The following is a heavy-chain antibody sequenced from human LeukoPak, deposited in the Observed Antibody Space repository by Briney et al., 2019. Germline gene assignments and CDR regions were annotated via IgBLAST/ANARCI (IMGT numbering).Heavy chain of an antibody. V-gene: IGHV3-23*01. J-gene: IGHJ4*02. CDR2: ISGSGGST. CDR1: GFTFSSYA. CDR3: AMTGYSSGWYLIRPAAYFDY. D-gene: IGHD6-19*01. Sequence: PGGSLRLSCAASGFTFSSYAMSWVRQAPGKGLEWVSAISGSGGSTYYADSVKGRFTISRDNSKNTLYLQMNSLRAEDTAVYYCAMTGYSSGWYLIRPAAYFDYWGQGTLVTVSS.